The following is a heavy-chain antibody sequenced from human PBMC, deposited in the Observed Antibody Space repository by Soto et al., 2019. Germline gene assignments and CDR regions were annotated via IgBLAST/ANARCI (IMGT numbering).Heavy chain of an antibody. V-gene: IGHV3-48*01. CDR3: AKIGTYLRMDV. CDR2: ISSGSGTT. Sequence: EVQLVESGGGLVQPGGSLRLSCAVSGLTFSSYSMNWVRQAPGKGLEWVSYISSGSGTTYYADSVKGRFSISRDNANNSLYLQMNSLRVEDTAVYYCAKIGTYLRMDVWGQGTTVTVSS. D-gene: IGHD3-10*01. J-gene: IGHJ6*02. CDR1: GLTFSSYS.